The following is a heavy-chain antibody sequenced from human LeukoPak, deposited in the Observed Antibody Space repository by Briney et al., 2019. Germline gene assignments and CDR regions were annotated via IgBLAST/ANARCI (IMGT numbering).Heavy chain of an antibody. D-gene: IGHD6-6*01. J-gene: IGHJ1*01. CDR1: GFTFSSYA. Sequence: GGSLRLPCAASGFTFSSYAMSWVRQAPGKGLEWVSGISGGGGSTYYADSVKGRFTISRDDSKNTLYLQMNSLRAEDTAVYYCAKARTQYSSSSGGFQHWGQGTLVTVSS. V-gene: IGHV3-23*01. CDR2: ISGGGGST. CDR3: AKARTQYSSSSGGFQH.